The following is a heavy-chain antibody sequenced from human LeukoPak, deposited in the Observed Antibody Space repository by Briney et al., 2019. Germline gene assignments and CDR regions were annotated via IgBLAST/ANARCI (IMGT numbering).Heavy chain of an antibody. D-gene: IGHD4-17*01. V-gene: IGHV3-74*01. Sequence: PGGSLRLSCAASGFTFTNYWTHWFRQAPGKGLVWLSRISPDGSITGHADSVKGRFTISRDNAKNTVYLEINSLRAEDTAVYYCARDKTTFTTFDYWGQGTLVTVSS. J-gene: IGHJ4*02. CDR2: ISPDGSIT. CDR1: GFTFTNYW. CDR3: ARDKTTFTTFDY.